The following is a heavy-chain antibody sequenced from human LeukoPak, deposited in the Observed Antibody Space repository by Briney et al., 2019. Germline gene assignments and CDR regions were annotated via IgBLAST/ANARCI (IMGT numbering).Heavy chain of an antibody. J-gene: IGHJ4*02. Sequence: GRSLRLSCAASGFTFSSYGMHWVRQAPGKGLEWVAVISYDGSNKFYADSVKGRFTISRDNSKNTLYLQMNSLRAEDTAVYYCAKYRLSFTTVRGSIDYWGQGTLVTVSS. CDR3: AKYRLSFTTVRGSIDY. CDR2: ISYDGSNK. V-gene: IGHV3-30*18. CDR1: GFTFSSYG. D-gene: IGHD3-10*01.